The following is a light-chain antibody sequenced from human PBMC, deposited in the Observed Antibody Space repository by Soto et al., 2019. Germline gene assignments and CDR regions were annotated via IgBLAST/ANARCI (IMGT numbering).Light chain of an antibody. CDR2: RAS. V-gene: IGKV3-11*01. CDR1: QSVSRN. J-gene: IGKJ1*01. CDR3: QQRTDWHRT. Sequence: EVVLTQSPATLYLSPGERATLSCRASQSVSRNLAWYQQKPGQAPRLLIYRASTRATGIPARFSGSGSGTDFSLSISSLSPEDFAVYYCQQRTDWHRTFGQGTKVEVK.